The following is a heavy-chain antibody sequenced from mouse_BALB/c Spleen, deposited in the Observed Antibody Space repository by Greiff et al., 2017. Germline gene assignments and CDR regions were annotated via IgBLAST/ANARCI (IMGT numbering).Heavy chain of an antibody. CDR3: TRDFEAWFAY. Sequence: VQLQQPGAELVRPGASVKLSCKASGYTFTSYWINWVKQRPGQGLEWIGNIYPSDSYTNYNQKFKDKATLTVDKSSSTAYMQLSSPTSEDSAVYYCTRDFEAWFAYWGQGTLVTVSA. V-gene: IGHV1-69*02. CDR2: IYPSDSYT. CDR1: GYTFTSYW. J-gene: IGHJ3*01.